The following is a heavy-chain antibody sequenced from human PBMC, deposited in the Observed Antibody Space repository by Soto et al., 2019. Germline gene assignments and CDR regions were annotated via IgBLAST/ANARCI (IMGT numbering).Heavy chain of an antibody. D-gene: IGHD5-18*01. J-gene: IGHJ4*02. V-gene: IGHV3-33*01. CDR2: IWHDGSEE. CDR1: GFTFSNYG. Sequence: HPVGSLRLSCAASGFTFSNYGMHWVRQAPGKGLEWVAVIWHDGSEEHYADSVKGRFAISRDNSRNTLYLQMSSLSVEDTAVYYCTAGTALLKGRDYWGQGTLVTVSS. CDR3: TAGTALLKGRDY.